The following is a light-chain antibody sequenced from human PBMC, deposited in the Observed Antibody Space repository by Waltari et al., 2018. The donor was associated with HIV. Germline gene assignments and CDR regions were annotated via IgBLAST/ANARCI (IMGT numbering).Light chain of an antibody. CDR1: SSDVGGYNY. CDR3: SSYTSSNTLPYV. J-gene: IGLJ1*01. V-gene: IGLV2-14*03. Sequence: QSALTQPASVSGSPGQSITISCTGTSSDVGGYNYVSWYQQHPGKAPKLMIDDVSNRPSGVSNRFSGSKSGNTASLTISGLQAEDEADYYCSSYTSSNTLPYVFGTGTKVTVL. CDR2: DVS.